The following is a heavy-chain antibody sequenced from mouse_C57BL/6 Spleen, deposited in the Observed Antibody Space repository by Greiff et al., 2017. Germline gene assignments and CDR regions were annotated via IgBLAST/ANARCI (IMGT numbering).Heavy chain of an antibody. CDR3: ATNAEDYDVGYLDV. V-gene: IGHV2-5*01. CDR2: IWRGGST. Sequence: VKLMESGPGLVQPSQSLSITCTVSGFSLTSYGVHWVRQSPGKGLEWLGVIWRGGSTDYNAAFMSRLSITKDNSKSQVFYKMNSLQADDTAIYYCATNAEDYDVGYLDVWGTGTSVTVSS. D-gene: IGHD2-4*01. CDR1: GFSLTSYG. J-gene: IGHJ1*03.